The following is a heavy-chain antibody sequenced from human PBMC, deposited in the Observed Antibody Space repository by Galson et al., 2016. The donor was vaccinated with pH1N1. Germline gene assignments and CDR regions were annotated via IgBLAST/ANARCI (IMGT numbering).Heavy chain of an antibody. CDR3: ARHSTSGFPTIEVAARRRPFDV. Sequence: LRLSCAASQITFSDYAMSWIRQSPEKGLEWIGEINHGGSTNYNPSLEGPVALSLDRSKNQFSLRLMAVTAADTAVYFCARHSTSGFPTIEVAARRRPFDVWGQGTLVTVSS. CDR1: QITFSDYA. D-gene: IGHD6-19*01. J-gene: IGHJ3*01. V-gene: IGHV4-34*01. CDR2: INHGGST.